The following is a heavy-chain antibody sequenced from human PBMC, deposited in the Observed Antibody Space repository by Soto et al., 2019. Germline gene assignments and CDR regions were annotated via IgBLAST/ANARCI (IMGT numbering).Heavy chain of an antibody. J-gene: IGHJ1*01. CDR1: GYIFTAYS. CDR2: VNPSGGST. D-gene: IGHD2-15*01. V-gene: IGHV1-46*01. Sequence: ASVKVSCKASGYIFTAYSMHWVRQAPGQGLEWMGVVNPSGGSTNYAQKFQGRITMTRDTSTSTVYMDLSSLTSEDTAVYYCAREENCSDGICYSEYFQRWGQGTLVTV. CDR3: AREENCSDGICYSEYFQR.